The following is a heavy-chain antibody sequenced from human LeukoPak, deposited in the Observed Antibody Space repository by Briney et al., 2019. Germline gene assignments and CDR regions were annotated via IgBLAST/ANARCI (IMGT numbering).Heavy chain of an antibody. D-gene: IGHD1-26*01. Sequence: GGSPRLSCAASGFTFSSYAMSWVRQAPGKGLEWDSAISGSGGSTYYADSVKGRFTISRDNSKNTLYLQMNSLRAEDTAVYYCAKDIASVVGAPTDYWGQGTLVTVSS. J-gene: IGHJ4*02. V-gene: IGHV3-23*01. CDR2: ISGSGGST. CDR1: GFTFSSYA. CDR3: AKDIASVVGAPTDY.